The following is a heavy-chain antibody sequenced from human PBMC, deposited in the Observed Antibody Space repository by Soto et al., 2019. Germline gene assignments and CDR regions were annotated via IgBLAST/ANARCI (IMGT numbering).Heavy chain of an antibody. J-gene: IGHJ6*02. Sequence: QLQVVQSGVEVRRPGSSVKVSCKASGDTFKNCVISWVRQAPGQGLEWMGGIIPLFGTTDFAQRFQGRLIITPDESTTTSYMELSRLRSEATAKYYCAAELGFVKLSVVWGQGTKDIVS. CDR2: IIPLFGTT. CDR3: AAELGFVKLSVV. D-gene: IGHD7-27*01. V-gene: IGHV1-69*01. CDR1: GDTFKNCV.